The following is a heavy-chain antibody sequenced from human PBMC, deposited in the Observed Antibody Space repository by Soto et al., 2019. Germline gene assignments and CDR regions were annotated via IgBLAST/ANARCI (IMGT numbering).Heavy chain of an antibody. V-gene: IGHV4-31*03. CDR2: IYYSGST. J-gene: IGHJ3*02. D-gene: IGHD3-10*01. Sequence: SETLSLTCTVSGGSISSGGYYWSWIRQHPGKGLEWIGYIYYSGSTYYNPSLKSRVTISVDTSKNQFSLKLSSVTAADTAVYYCARRASRSNAGGAFDIWGQGTMVTVSS. CDR3: ARRASRSNAGGAFDI. CDR1: GGSISSGGYY.